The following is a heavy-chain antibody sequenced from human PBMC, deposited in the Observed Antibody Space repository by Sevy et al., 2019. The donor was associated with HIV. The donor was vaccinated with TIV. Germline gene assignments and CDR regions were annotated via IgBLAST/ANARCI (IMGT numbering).Heavy chain of an antibody. J-gene: IGHJ4*02. CDR2: ISSSGSTI. CDR1: GFTFSDYY. CDR3: ARDGRGFWSGYSYTFDY. D-gene: IGHD3-3*01. Sequence: GGSLRLSCAASGFTFSDYYMSWIRQAPGKGLERVSYISSSGSTIYQADSVKGRFTISRDNAKNSLYLQMNSLRAEDTAVYYCARDGRGFWSGYSYTFDYWGQGTLVTVSS. V-gene: IGHV3-11*01.